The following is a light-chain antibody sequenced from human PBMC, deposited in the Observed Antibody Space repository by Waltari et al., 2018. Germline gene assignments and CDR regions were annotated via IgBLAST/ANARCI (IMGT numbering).Light chain of an antibody. V-gene: IGLV2-18*02. CDR3: SSYTTSTTLL. Sequence: QSALTQPPSVSGSPGQSATISCTATNSDVGTYNRVSCSQQPPGTAPKLIIYEVISRPSGVPDRFSGSKSGNTASLTISGLQEEDEGEYYCSSYTTSTTLLFGTGTRLTVL. J-gene: IGLJ1*01. CDR2: EVI. CDR1: NSDVGTYNR.